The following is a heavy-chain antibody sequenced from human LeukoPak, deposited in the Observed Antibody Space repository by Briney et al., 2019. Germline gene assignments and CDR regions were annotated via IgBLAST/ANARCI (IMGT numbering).Heavy chain of an antibody. J-gene: IGHJ6*03. Sequence: AASVKVSCKASGYTFTDYYMHWVRQAPGQGLEWMGWINPSSGGTNYAQKFQGRVTMTRDTSISTAYMELSRLRSDDTAVYYCVRWARKDYDILTGYKDYYYMDVWGKGTTVTISS. CDR2: INPSSGGT. CDR3: VRWARKDYDILTGYKDYYYMDV. CDR1: GYTFTDYY. D-gene: IGHD3-9*01. V-gene: IGHV1-2*02.